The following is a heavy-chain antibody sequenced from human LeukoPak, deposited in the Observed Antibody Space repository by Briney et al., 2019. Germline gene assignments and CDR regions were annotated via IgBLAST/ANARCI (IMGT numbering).Heavy chain of an antibody. D-gene: IGHD1-7*01. V-gene: IGHV1-46*01. CDR1: GYTFTTNN. J-gene: IGHJ4*02. Sequence: ASVKVSCKASGYTFTTNNVHWVRQAPGQGLEWMGIINPGDRTTTYAQMFQGRVTMTRDTSTTTVYMELSSLRSEDTAVYYCVRASSGTKTRLDYWGQGTLVPVSS. CDR2: INPGDRTT. CDR3: VRASSGTKTRLDY.